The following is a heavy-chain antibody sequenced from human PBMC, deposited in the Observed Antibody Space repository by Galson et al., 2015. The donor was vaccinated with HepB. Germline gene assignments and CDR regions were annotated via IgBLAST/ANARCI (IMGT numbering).Heavy chain of an antibody. D-gene: IGHD3-10*01. CDR3: AREGAGITMVRGVTNDAFDI. V-gene: IGHV3-21*01. CDR1: GFTFSSYS. J-gene: IGHJ3*02. CDR2: ISSSSSYI. Sequence: SLRLSCAASGFTFSSYSMNWVRQAPGKGLEWVSSISSSSSYICYADSVKGRFTISRDNAKNSLYLQMNSLRAEDTAVYYCAREGAGITMVRGVTNDAFDIWGQGTMVTVSS.